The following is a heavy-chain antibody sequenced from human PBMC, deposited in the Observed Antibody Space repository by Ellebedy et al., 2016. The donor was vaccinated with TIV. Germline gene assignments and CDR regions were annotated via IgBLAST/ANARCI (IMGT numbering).Heavy chain of an antibody. V-gene: IGHV3-23*01. CDR3: AKGDSGSYYLFDY. J-gene: IGHJ4*02. D-gene: IGHD1-26*01. Sequence: LSLTXXASGFTFSSYAMRWVRQAPWKGLEWVSAISGSGGSTYYADSVKGRFTISRDNSKNTLYLQMNSLRAEDTAVYYCAKGDSGSYYLFDYWGQGTLVTVSS. CDR1: GFTFSSYA. CDR2: ISGSGGST.